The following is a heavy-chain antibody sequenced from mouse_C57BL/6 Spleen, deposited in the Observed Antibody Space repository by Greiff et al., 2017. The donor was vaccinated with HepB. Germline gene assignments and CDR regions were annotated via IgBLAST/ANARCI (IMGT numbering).Heavy chain of an antibody. Sequence: VHLVESGAELARPGASVKLSCKASGYTFTSYGLSWVKQRTGQGLEWIGEIYPRSGNTYYNEKFKGKATLTADKSSSTAYMELRSLTSEDSAVYFCARSQLGWYFDVWGTGTTVTVSS. CDR3: ARSQLGWYFDV. V-gene: IGHV1-81*01. J-gene: IGHJ1*03. D-gene: IGHD2-12*01. CDR1: GYTFTSYG. CDR2: IYPRSGNT.